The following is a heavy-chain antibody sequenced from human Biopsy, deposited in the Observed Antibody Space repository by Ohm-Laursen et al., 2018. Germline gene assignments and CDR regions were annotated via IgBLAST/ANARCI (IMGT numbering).Heavy chain of an antibody. CDR2: INPKSGGT. D-gene: IGHD3-9*01. CDR3: AIDGNDFLTDYLKIDQ. V-gene: IGHV1-2*02. CDR1: GGTFSNYG. J-gene: IGHJ4*02. Sequence: ASVKVSCKTPGGTFSNYGVNWVRQAPGQGLEWMGWINPKSGGTHYLEKFRGRVTMTRDTSISTAYMEVSSLRSDDTAVYYCAIDGNDFLTDYLKIDQWGQGTLVTVSS.